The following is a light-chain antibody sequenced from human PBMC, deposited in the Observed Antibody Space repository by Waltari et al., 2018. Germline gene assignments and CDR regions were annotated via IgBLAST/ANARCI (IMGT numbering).Light chain of an antibody. V-gene: IGKV2-29*03. CDR1: RSLLGSNGKSY. CDR2: EAS. Sequence: EIVMTQTPLSLSVTPGQPASISCKSSRSLLGSNGKSYLSWYLQRAGQSPQLLIYEASSRFSGVPDRFGGSGSGTDFTLKISRVEAEDVGVYYCMQGKNLRDFGQGTKVEI. CDR3: MQGKNLRD. J-gene: IGKJ1*01.